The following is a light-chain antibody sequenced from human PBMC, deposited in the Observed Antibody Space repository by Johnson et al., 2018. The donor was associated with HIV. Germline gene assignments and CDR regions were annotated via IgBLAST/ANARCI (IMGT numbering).Light chain of an antibody. V-gene: IGLV1-51*02. J-gene: IGLJ1*01. CDR2: ENN. Sequence: QSILTQPPSVSAAPGQKVTISCSGSSSNIENNYVSWYQHLPGTAPKLLIYENNKRPSGIPDRISGSKSGTSATLGIAGLQTGDEADYYCGTWDSSLNTFVFGSGTKVTAL. CDR3: GTWDSSLNTFV. CDR1: SSNIENNY.